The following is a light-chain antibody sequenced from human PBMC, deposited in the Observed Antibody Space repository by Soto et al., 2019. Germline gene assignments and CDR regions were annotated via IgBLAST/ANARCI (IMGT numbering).Light chain of an antibody. V-gene: IGLV1-44*01. CDR1: SSNIGSNT. CDR3: AAWDDSLNAWV. Sequence: QSVLTQAPSASGTPGQRVTISCSGSSSNIGSNTVNWYQQLPGTAPKLLIYRNNQRPSGVPDRFSGAKSGTSASLAIGGLQSADEADYYCAAWDDSLNAWVFGGGTQLTVL. CDR2: RNN. J-gene: IGLJ3*02.